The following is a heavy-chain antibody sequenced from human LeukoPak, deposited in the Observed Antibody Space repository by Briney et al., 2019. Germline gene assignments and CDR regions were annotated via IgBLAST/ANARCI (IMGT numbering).Heavy chain of an antibody. V-gene: IGHV4-39*01. J-gene: IGHJ6*02. CDR2: IYYSGST. D-gene: IGHD6-19*01. Sequence: SETLSLTCTVSGGSISNYYWGWIRQPPGKGLEWIGSIYYSGSTYYNPSLKSRVTISVDTSKNQFSLKLSSVTAADTAVYYCASTDSSGWYYYYYGMDVWGQGTTVTVSS. CDR3: ASTDSSGWYYYYYGMDV. CDR1: GGSISNYY.